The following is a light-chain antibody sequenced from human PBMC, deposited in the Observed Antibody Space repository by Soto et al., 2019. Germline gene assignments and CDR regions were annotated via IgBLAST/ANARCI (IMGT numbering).Light chain of an antibody. Sequence: QSALTQPASVSGSPGQSITISCTGTNSDVGGYNYVSWHQQHPVKAPKLLIYDVSNRPSGVSNRFSGSKSGNTASLTISGLQTDDEADYFCSAYTSGSTYVFGTGTQLTVL. CDR1: NSDVGGYNY. V-gene: IGLV2-14*01. J-gene: IGLJ1*01. CDR2: DVS. CDR3: SAYTSGSTYV.